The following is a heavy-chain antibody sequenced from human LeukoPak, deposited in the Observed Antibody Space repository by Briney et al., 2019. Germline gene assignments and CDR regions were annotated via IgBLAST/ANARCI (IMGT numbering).Heavy chain of an antibody. J-gene: IGHJ4*02. CDR3: ARNYYDILTGYRTFDY. CDR1: GFTFSSYR. V-gene: IGHV3-7*03. D-gene: IGHD3-9*01. CDR2: IKQDGSEK. Sequence: GGSLRLSCAASGFTFSSYRMSWVRQAPGEGLEWVANIKQDGSEKYYVDSVKGRFTISRDNAKNSLYLQMNSLRAEDTAVYYCARNYYDILTGYRTFDYWGQGTLVTVSS.